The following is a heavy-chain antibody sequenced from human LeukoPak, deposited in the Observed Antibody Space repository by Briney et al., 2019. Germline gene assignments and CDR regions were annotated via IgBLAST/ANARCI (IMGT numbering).Heavy chain of an antibody. CDR3: ARQRGYHYDSTTNRFSDL. D-gene: IGHD3-22*01. CDR1: GGSISSYY. CDR2: IYYSGST. V-gene: IGHV4-59*08. Sequence: PSETLSLTCTASGGSISSYYWSWIRQPPGKGLEWIGYIYYSGSTNYNPSLKSRVTISVDTSKNQFSLKLSSVTAADTAVYFCARQRGYHYDSTTNRFSDLWGQGTRVTVSS. J-gene: IGHJ5*02.